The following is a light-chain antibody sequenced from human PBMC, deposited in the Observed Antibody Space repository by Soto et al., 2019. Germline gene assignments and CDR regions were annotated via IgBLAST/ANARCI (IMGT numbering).Light chain of an antibody. CDR3: QQSKSTPPEFS. V-gene: IGKV1-39*01. J-gene: IGKJ3*01. Sequence: DIQMTQSPSSLSASVGDRVTITCRASQSISSYLNWYQQKPGKAPKLLIYAASSFQSGVPSRFSGSESGTDFTLTMSSLQPEYLETYYCQQSKSTPPEFSFGPGTKVDIK. CDR2: AAS. CDR1: QSISSY.